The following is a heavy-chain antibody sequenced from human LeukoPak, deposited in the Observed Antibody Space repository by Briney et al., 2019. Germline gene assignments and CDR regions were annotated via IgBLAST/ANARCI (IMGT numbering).Heavy chain of an antibody. V-gene: IGHV4-59*12. D-gene: IGHD3-16*01. CDR3: ARPWARGPSNWFDP. CDR1: GVSISSYY. Sequence: PSETLTLTCTVSGVSISSYYWSWIRQPPGKGLEWIGYNDYSGNMKHNPSLTSRVTISVDTSKNQFSLKLSSVTAADTAVYYCARPWARGPSNWFDPWGQGTLVTVSS. CDR2: NDYSGNM. J-gene: IGHJ5*02.